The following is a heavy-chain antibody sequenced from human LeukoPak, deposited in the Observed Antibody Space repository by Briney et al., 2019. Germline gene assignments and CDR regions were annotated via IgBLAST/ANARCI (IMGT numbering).Heavy chain of an antibody. CDR2: INPNSGGT. Sequence: ASVKVSCKASGYTFTGYYMHWVRQAPGQGLEWMGWINPNSGGTNYAQKFQGRVTMTKDTSINTAYMELSRLRSDDTAVYYCARDLPVWDAFDIWGQGTMVTVSS. V-gene: IGHV1-2*02. J-gene: IGHJ3*02. CDR1: GYTFTGYY. CDR3: ARDLPVWDAFDI. D-gene: IGHD2-21*01.